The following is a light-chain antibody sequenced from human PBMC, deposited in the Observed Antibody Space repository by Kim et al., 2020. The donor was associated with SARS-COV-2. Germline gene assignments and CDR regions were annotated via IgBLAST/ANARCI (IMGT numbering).Light chain of an antibody. V-gene: IGKV3-20*01. CDR2: GAS. CDR3: QQYGSSPPIT. CDR1: SRISSTY. J-gene: IGKJ5*01. Sequence: EIVLTQSPGTLSLSPGEGVTLSCTTSSRISSTYLAWYQQKPGQAPTLLIYGASTRATGIPDRFSGSGSGTDFTLTISKLEPEDSAMYYCQQYGSSPPITFGQGTRLEIK.